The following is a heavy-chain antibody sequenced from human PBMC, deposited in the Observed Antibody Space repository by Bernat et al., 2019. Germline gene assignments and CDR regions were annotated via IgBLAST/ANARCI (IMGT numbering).Heavy chain of an antibody. D-gene: IGHD2-21*02. Sequence: QVQLQQWGAGLLKPSETLSLTCAVYGGSFSGYYWSWIRQPPGKGLEWIGEINHSGSTNYNPSLKSRVTISVDTSKNQFSLKLSSVTAADTAVYYCARGGRYQPLLSGDFDYWGQGTLVTVSS. CDR1: GGSFSGYY. CDR3: ARGGRYQPLLSGDFDY. CDR2: INHSGST. V-gene: IGHV4-34*01. J-gene: IGHJ4*02.